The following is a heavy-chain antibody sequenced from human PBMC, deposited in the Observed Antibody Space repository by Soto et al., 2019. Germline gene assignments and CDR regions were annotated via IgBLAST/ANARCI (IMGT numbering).Heavy chain of an antibody. D-gene: IGHD6-19*01. CDR2: ISYAGNDN. CDR3: ARDRQQWLEPAGGALPF. J-gene: IGHJ3*01. V-gene: IGHV3-30-3*01. CDR1: GFTLSSYV. Sequence: QVHLVESGGGVVQPGRSLRLSCAASGFTLSSYVMHWVRQAPGKGLEWVARISYAGNDNYYADSVKGRFTISRDNSKKTLYLQMTGRRADDTAVYYCARDRQQWLEPAGGALPFWGQGTMVIVSS.